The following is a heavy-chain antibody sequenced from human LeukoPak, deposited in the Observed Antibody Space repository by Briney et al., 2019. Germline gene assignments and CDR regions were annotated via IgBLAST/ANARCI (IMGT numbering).Heavy chain of an antibody. J-gene: IGHJ4*02. V-gene: IGHV3-74*01. CDR3: TRDGYCSSSSCYPDY. D-gene: IGHD2-2*01. CDR1: GFTFSSYW. CDR2: LNRDGSST. Sequence: GGSLRLSCAASGFTFSSYWMRWVRHVPGKGLVWVSRLNRDGSSTSYADSVKGRFTISRDNAKNTLYLQMNSLRVEDTAVYYCTRDGYCSSSSCYPDYWGQGTLVTVSS.